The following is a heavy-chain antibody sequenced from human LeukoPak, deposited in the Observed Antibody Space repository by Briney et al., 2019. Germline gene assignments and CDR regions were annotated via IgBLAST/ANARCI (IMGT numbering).Heavy chain of an antibody. CDR3: ARDCSSTSCRALDY. Sequence: GGSLRLSCAASGFTFSSYWMHWVRQAPGKGVVWVSRINSGRSSTSYADSVKGRFTISRDNAKNTLYLQMNSLRAEDTAVYYCARDCSSTSCRALDYWGQGTLVTVSS. CDR1: GFTFSSYW. D-gene: IGHD2-2*01. J-gene: IGHJ4*02. CDR2: INSGRSST. V-gene: IGHV3-74*01.